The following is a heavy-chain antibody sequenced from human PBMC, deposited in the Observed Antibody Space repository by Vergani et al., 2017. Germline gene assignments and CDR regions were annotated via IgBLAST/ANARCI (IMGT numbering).Heavy chain of an antibody. V-gene: IGHV4-59*01. Sequence: QVQLQESGPGLVKPSETLSLTCTVSGGSISSYYWSWIRQPPGKGLEWIGYIYYSGSTNYNSSLKSRVTITVDTSKNQFSLKLSSVTAAATAVYYCARGRYCTNGVCYGVFDYWGQGTLVTVSS. CDR3: ARGRYCTNGVCYGVFDY. J-gene: IGHJ4*02. D-gene: IGHD2-8*01. CDR2: IYYSGST. CDR1: GGSISSYY.